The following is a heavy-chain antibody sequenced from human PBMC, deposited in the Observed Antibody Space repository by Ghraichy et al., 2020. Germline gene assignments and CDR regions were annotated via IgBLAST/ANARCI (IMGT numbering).Heavy chain of an antibody. CDR2: INHSGST. V-gene: IGHV4-34*01. J-gene: IGHJ4*02. Sequence: SQTLSLTCAVYGGSFSGYYWSWIRQPPGKGLEWIGEINHSGSTNYNPSLKSRVTISVDTSKNQFSLKLSSVTAADTAVYYCARARYWGQGTLVTVSS. CDR3: ARARY. CDR1: GGSFSGYY.